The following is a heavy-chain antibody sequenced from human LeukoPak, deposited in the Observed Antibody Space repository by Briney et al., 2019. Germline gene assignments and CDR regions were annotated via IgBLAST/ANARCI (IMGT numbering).Heavy chain of an antibody. Sequence: GESLKISCKGSGCSFTSYWIGWVRQLPGKSLGWLVVIYPGDSDTRYSPSFQGQVTISADKSISTAYLQWSSLKASDTAMYYCAIHAGYYDSSAYYWGQGTLVTVSS. CDR1: GCSFTSYW. J-gene: IGHJ4*02. V-gene: IGHV5-51*01. CDR3: AIHAGYYDSSAYY. CDR2: IYPGDSDT. D-gene: IGHD3-22*01.